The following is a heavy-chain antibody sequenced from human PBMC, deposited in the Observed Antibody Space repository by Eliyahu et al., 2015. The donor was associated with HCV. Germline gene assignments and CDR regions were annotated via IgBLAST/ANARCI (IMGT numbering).Heavy chain of an antibody. V-gene: IGHV4-59*08. CDR3: SRLSRDGYNLQLDY. CDR2: IYYDGST. J-gene: IGHJ4*02. Sequence: QVHLQESGPGLVKPSETLSLSCTVSGGSISSEYWSWIRQPPGKGLEWIGYIYYDGSTNYNPSLKSRVIISIDTSKNQFSLKLSSVTAADTAVYYCSRLSRDGYNLQLDYWGQGTLVTVSS. D-gene: IGHD5-24*01. CDR1: GGSISSEY.